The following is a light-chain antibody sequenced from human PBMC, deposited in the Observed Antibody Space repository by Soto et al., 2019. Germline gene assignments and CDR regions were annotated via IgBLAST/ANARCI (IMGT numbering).Light chain of an antibody. Sequence: QSALTQPASVSGSPGQSITISCTGTSSDVGDYKYVSWYQQHPGKAPKLLIYEVSDRPSGVSSRFSGSKSGDTASLTISGLEAEDEADDYYCSYAWSTAFYLAFGAGTKVTVL. CDR1: SSDVGDYKY. J-gene: IGLJ1*01. CDR2: EVS. V-gene: IGLV2-14*01. CDR3: CSYAWSTAFYLA.